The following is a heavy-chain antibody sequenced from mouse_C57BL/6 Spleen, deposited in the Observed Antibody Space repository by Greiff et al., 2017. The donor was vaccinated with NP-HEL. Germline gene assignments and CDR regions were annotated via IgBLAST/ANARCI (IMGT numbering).Heavy chain of an antibody. CDR1: GYTFTSYW. J-gene: IGHJ4*01. CDR2: IDPSDSET. CDR3: ARSGNYEAMDY. Sequence: VQLQQPGAELVRPGSSVKLSCKASGYTFTSYWMHWVKQRPIQGLEWIGNIDPSDSETHYNQKFKDKATLTVDKSSSTAYMQLSSLTSENSAVYYCARSGNYEAMDYWGQGTSVTDST. D-gene: IGHD2-1*01. V-gene: IGHV1-52*01.